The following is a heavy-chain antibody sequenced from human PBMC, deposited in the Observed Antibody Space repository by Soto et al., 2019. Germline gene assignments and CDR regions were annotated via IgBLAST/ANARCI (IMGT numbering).Heavy chain of an antibody. V-gene: IGHV1-69*13. CDR3: SRDPITGTTVYYYGMDV. Sequence: AALKVSCKGSGGTFRRHGISWGRQAPGQRVEWMGGIIPIFGTANYAQKFQGRATITADESTSTAYMELSSLRSEDTAVYYCSRDPITGTTVYYYGMDVWGQGTTVPVS. D-gene: IGHD1-7*01. CDR2: IIPIFGTA. J-gene: IGHJ6*02. CDR1: GGTFRRHG.